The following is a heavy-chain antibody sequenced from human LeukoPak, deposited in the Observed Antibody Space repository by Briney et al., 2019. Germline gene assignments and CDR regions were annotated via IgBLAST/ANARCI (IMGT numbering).Heavy chain of an antibody. J-gene: IGHJ4*02. D-gene: IGHD6-19*01. CDR3: ARDEATYSSGWYGVY. Sequence: GGSLRLSCAASGCTFSSYAMHWVRQAPGKGLEWVAVISYDGSNKYYADSVKGRFTISRDNSKNTLYLQMNSLRAEDTAVYYCARDEATYSSGWYGVYWGQGTLVTVSS. V-gene: IGHV3-30-3*01. CDR1: GCTFSSYA. CDR2: ISYDGSNK.